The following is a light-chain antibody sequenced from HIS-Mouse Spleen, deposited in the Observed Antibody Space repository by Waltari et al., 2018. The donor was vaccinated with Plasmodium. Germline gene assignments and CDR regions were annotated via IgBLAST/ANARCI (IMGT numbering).Light chain of an antibody. J-gene: IGLJ2*01. Sequence: SYDLTQPPSVSVPPGQTASITCSGDKLGDKYACWYQQKPGQPPVLVIYQDSKRPSGIPERFSGSNSGNTATLTISGTQAMDEADYYCQAWDSSTAVFGGGTKLTVL. CDR2: QDS. V-gene: IGLV3-1*01. CDR1: KLGDKY. CDR3: QAWDSSTAV.